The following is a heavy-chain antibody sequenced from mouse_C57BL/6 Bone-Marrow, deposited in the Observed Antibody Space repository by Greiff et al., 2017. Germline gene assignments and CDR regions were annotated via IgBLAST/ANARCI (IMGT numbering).Heavy chain of an antibody. D-gene: IGHD1-1*01. Sequence: EVMLVESGGGLVKPGGSLKLSCAASGFTFSSYTMSWVRQTPEKRLEWVATISGGGGNTYYPDSVKGRFPISSDNAKNTLYLQMSSLRSEDTALYYCARHGYGSSYPFDYWGQGTTLTVSS. V-gene: IGHV5-9*01. CDR3: ARHGYGSSYPFDY. J-gene: IGHJ2*01. CDR1: GFTFSSYT. CDR2: ISGGGGNT.